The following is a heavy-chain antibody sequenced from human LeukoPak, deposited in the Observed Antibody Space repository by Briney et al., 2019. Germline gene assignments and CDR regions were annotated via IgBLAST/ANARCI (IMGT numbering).Heavy chain of an antibody. CDR3: AKLEGYCSSSTCHGNWYFDR. Sequence: GGSLRLSCAASGFTFSIYAMTWVRQAPGKGLEWVSTMGGSGDTIYYADSVKGRFTISRDNSKNTLYLQMNSLRAEDTALYYCAKLEGYCSSSTCHGNWYFDRWGRGTLVTVSS. CDR1: GFTFSIYA. V-gene: IGHV3-23*01. D-gene: IGHD2-2*01. CDR2: MGGSGDTI. J-gene: IGHJ2*01.